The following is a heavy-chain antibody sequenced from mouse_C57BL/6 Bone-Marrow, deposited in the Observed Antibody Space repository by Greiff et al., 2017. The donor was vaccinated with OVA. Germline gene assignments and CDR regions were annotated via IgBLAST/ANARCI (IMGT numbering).Heavy chain of an antibody. CDR3: SRLGNYVWFAY. CDR2: INPDSSTI. CDR1: GFDFSRYW. V-gene: IGHV4-1*02. Sequence: EVQVVESGGGLVQPGGSLKLSCAASGFDFSRYWMSWVRQAPGKGLEWIGEINPDSSTINYTPSLKDKFIISRDNAKNTLYLQMIKVRSEDTALYYCSRLGNYVWFAYWGQGTLVTVSA. J-gene: IGHJ3*01. D-gene: IGHD2-1*01.